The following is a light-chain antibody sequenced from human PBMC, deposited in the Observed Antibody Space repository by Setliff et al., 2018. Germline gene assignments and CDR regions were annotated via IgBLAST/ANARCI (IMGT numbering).Light chain of an antibody. V-gene: IGLV2-14*01. CDR3: CAYTGSSTYV. CDR1: SSDVGSYDL. CDR2: DVN. Sequence: QSVLTQPASVSGSPGQSTTISCSGTSSDVGSYDLVSWYQQHPGTAPKLIISDVNNRPSGVSNRFSGSKSGNTASLTISGLQAEDEAAYYCCAYTGSSTYVFGTGTKVTGL. J-gene: IGLJ1*01.